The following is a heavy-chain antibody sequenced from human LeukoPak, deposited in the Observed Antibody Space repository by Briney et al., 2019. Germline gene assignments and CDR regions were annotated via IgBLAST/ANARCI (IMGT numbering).Heavy chain of an antibody. J-gene: IGHJ4*02. CDR2: ITGSGGST. D-gene: IGHD3-9*01. CDR3: AKWGDYDVFTGYYDADY. CDR1: GFTFTNLS. V-gene: IGHV3-23*01. Sequence: PGGSLRPSCAPYGFTFTNLSTRWVRQAPGKGMEWVSSITGSGGSTYYANSVKGRFTICRDNSKNTLYLQMNSLRAEDTAIYSCAKWGDYDVFTGYYDADYWGQGTLVTVSS.